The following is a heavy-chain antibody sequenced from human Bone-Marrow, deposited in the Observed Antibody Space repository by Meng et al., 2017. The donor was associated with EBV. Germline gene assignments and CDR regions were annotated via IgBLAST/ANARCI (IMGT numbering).Heavy chain of an antibody. J-gene: IGHJ4*02. D-gene: IGHD4-17*01. V-gene: IGHV1-3*01. Sequence: VQVVESGAEVKKTGASVKVSCSASGYTLTSTIFAIHWVRQAPGQRLEWMGWINAGNGNTKYSQNFQGRVTITRDTSATTVHMELRSLRSEDTAVYYCARGQHDYAFDYWGQGTLVTVSS. CDR3: ARGQHDYAFDY. CDR1: GYTLTSTIFA. CDR2: INAGNGNT.